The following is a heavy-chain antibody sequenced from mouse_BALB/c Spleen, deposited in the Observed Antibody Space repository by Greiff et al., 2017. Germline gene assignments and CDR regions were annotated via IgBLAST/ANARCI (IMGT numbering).Heavy chain of an antibody. V-gene: IGHV7-3*02. J-gene: IGHJ4*01. Sequence: EVQLVESGGGLVQPGGSLRLSCATSGFTFTDYYMTWVRQPPGKALEWLGFIRNKANGYTTEYSASVKGRFTISRDNSQSILYLQMNTLRAEDSATYYCARLTGSSMDYWGQGTSVTVSS. CDR3: ARLTGSSMDY. CDR1: GFTFTDYY. D-gene: IGHD4-1*01. CDR2: IRNKANGYTT.